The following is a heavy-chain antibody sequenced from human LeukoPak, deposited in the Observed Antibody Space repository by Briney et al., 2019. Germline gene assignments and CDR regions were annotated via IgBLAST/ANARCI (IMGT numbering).Heavy chain of an antibody. J-gene: IGHJ3*02. D-gene: IGHD2-15*01. V-gene: IGHV3-48*03. Sequence: GGSLRPSCAASGFALSTYEMTWVRQAPGKGLEWVSFISSSTSHTFYADSVKGRFTIFRDTAKNSLYLQINNLRGEDTAVYYCARDVSSSTRAFVIWGQGTMVAVS. CDR3: ARDVSSSTRAFVI. CDR2: ISSSTSHT. CDR1: GFALSTYE.